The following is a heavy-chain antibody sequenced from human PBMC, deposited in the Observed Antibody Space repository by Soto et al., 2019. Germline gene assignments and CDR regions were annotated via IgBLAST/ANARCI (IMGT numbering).Heavy chain of an antibody. Sequence: QVQLQQWGAGLLKPSETLSLTCAVYGGSFSGSYWSWIRQSPGKGLEWIGEINQSAETNYNPSLESRVTISIDTSENQFSLNLRSVTAADTAVYYCARVYGHFYYYYMDIWGKGTTVTVSS. D-gene: IGHD3-16*01. J-gene: IGHJ6*03. CDR2: INQSAET. V-gene: IGHV4-34*01. CDR3: ARVYGHFYYYYMDI. CDR1: GGSFSGSY.